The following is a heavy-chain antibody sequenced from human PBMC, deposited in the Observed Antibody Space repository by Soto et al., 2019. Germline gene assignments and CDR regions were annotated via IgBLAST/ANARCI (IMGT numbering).Heavy chain of an antibody. D-gene: IGHD1-26*01. CDR3: AVASSLPGGAFDI. CDR2: INPSGGST. CDR1: GYTFTSYY. V-gene: IGHV1-46*01. J-gene: IGHJ3*02. Sequence: ASVKVSCKASGYTFTSYYMHWVRQAPGQGLEWMGIINPSGGSTSYAQKFQGRVTMTRDTSTSTVYMELSSLRSEDTAVYYCAVASSLPGGAFDIWGQGTMVTVSS.